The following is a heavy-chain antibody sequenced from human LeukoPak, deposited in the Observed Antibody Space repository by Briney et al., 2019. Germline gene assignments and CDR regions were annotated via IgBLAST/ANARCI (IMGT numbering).Heavy chain of an antibody. V-gene: IGHV1-69*13. CDR2: IIPIFGTA. Sequence: SVKVSFKASGGTFIRYAISWVRQTPGQGLEWMGGIIPIFGTANYSQKFQGRVTITADESTSTAYMELSSLRSEDTAVYYCARDETGTYNWFDPWAQGTLVTVSS. CDR3: ARDETGTYNWFDP. CDR1: GGTFIRYA. J-gene: IGHJ5*02. D-gene: IGHD1-1*01.